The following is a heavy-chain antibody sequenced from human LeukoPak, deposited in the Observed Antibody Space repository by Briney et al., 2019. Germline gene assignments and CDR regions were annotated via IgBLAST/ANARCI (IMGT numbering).Heavy chain of an antibody. CDR1: GFSVSGNY. CDR2: ISGSGGST. V-gene: IGHV3-23*01. Sequence: PGGSLRLSCAASGFSVSGNYMIWVRQAPGKGLEWVSTISGSGGSTYYADSVKGRFTISRDNSKNTLYLQMNSLRAEDTAVYYCAKDDDYGDYRDAFDIWGQGTMVTVSS. CDR3: AKDDDYGDYRDAFDI. D-gene: IGHD4-17*01. J-gene: IGHJ3*02.